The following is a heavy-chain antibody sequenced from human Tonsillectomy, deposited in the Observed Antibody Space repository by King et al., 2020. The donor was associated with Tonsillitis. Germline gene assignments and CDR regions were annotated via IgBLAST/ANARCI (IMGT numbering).Heavy chain of an antibody. Sequence: VQLQESGPGLVKPSETLSLTCTVSGGSISSYYWSWIRQPPGKGLEWIGYISYSGSTNYNPSLKSRVTISIDTSKNQFSLRLSSVTAADTAVYYCAKEDGTWSPQKGLGYYDSRGYLPNAFDIWGQGTMVTVFS. J-gene: IGHJ3*02. CDR2: ISYSGST. V-gene: IGHV4-59*01. D-gene: IGHD3-22*01. CDR3: AKEDGTWSPQKGLGYYDSRGYLPNAFDI. CDR1: GGSISSYY.